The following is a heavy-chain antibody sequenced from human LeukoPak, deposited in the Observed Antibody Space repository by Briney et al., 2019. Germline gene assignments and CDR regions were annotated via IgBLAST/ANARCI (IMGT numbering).Heavy chain of an antibody. J-gene: IGHJ5*02. CDR3: ARSYGSGSYENWFDP. D-gene: IGHD3-10*01. V-gene: IGHV4-39*01. CDR2: IYYSGST. CDR1: GGSISSSSYY. Sequence: SGTLSLTCTVSGGSISSSSYYWGWIRQPPGKGLEWIGSIYYSGSTYYNPSLKSRVTISVDTSTNQFSLKLSSVTAADTAVYYCARSYGSGSYENWFDPWGQGTLVTVSS.